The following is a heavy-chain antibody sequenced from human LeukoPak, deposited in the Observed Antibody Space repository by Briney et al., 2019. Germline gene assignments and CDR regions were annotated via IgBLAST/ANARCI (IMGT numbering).Heavy chain of an antibody. Sequence: SEAMSLTCTVSGGSISSYYWSWIRQPPGKGLEWIGYIYYSGSTNYNPSLKSRVTISVDTSKNQFSLKLSSVTAAGTAVYYCATLRGDNWFDPWGQGTLVTVSS. CDR2: IYYSGST. CDR3: ATLRGDNWFDP. V-gene: IGHV4-59*08. J-gene: IGHJ5*02. CDR1: GGSISSYY.